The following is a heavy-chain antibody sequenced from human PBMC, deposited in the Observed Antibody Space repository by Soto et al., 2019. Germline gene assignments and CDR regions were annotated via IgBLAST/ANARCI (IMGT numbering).Heavy chain of an antibody. D-gene: IGHD5-18*01. V-gene: IGHV3-53*01. J-gene: IGHJ6*02. CDR2: LYRGGRI. Sequence: GGSLRLSCAASGFTVSDNYITWVRQAPGRGLEWVSLLYRGGRIYYADSVKGRFTISRDTSKKTLYLQMNSLRTEDTAVYYCARSDPGYAYGLNVWGQGTTVTVSS. CDR3: ARSDPGYAYGLNV. CDR1: GFTVSDNY.